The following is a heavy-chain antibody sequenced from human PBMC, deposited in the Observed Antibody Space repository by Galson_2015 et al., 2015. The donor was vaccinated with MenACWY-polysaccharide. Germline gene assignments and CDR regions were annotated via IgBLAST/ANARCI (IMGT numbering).Heavy chain of an antibody. CDR1: GLKFRGSG. V-gene: IGHV3-33*01. J-gene: IGHJ3*01. D-gene: IGHD3-10*02. CDR2: IQYDGSQK. CDR3: AREGSRIVFHAFDV. Sequence: SLRLSCAASGLKFRGSGMHWVRQAPGKGLEWVAVIQYDGSQKQYIDSVKGRFTISRDNSTNTLYLEMNSLRAEDTALYYCAREGSRIVFHAFDVWGQGTMVVVSS.